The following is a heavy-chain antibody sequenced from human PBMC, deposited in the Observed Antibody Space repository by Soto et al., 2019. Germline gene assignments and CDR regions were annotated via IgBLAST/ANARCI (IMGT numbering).Heavy chain of an antibody. J-gene: IGHJ3*02. CDR1: GFTFSSYA. Sequence: GSLRLSCAASGFTFSSYAMHWIRQPPGKGLEWIAYIYYSGTTNYNPSLESRVTISMDTSKNQFSLRLTSVTAADTAVYYCAKSVVHQWLVHDAFDIWGQGTLVTVSS. V-gene: IGHV4-59*03. D-gene: IGHD6-19*01. CDR3: AKSVVHQWLVHDAFDI. CDR2: IYYSGTT.